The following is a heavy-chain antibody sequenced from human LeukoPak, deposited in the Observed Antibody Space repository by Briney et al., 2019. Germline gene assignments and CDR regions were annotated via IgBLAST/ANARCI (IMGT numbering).Heavy chain of an antibody. CDR1: GFTFTSYA. CDR3: AELNGRLNWFDP. J-gene: IGHJ5*02. CDR2: ISGSGGST. Sequence: GGSLRLSCAASGFTFTSYAMSWVRQAPGKGLEWVSTISGSGGSTYYADSMKGRFAISIDRSKKTLSLQMNRLRVGDTGVYYCAELNGRLNWFDPWGQGTLVTVSP. V-gene: IGHV3-23*01. D-gene: IGHD1-1*01.